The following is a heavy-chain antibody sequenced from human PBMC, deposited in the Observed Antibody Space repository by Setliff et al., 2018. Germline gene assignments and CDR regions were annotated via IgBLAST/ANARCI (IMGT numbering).Heavy chain of an antibody. CDR2: IYYSGSTS. Sequence: PSETLSLTCTVSGGSISSGGYYWSWIRQHPGKGLEWIGHIYYSGSTSYYNPSLKRRVTISVDTSKNQFSLKLSSVTAADTAVYSCARGRAGHSGHWGQGTLVTVSS. CDR3: ARGRAGHSGH. CDR1: GGSISSGGYY. V-gene: IGHV4-31*02. J-gene: IGHJ4*02. D-gene: IGHD6-19*01.